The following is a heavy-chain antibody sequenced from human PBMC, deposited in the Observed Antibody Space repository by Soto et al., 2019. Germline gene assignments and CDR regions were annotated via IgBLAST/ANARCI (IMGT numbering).Heavy chain of an antibody. J-gene: IGHJ4*02. CDR2: ISGSGGST. D-gene: IGHD3-10*01. V-gene: IGHV3-23*01. CDR1: GFTFSSYA. Sequence: EVQLLESGGGLVQPGGSLRLSCAASGFTFSSYAMSWVRQAPGKGLEWVSAISGSGGSTYYADSVKGRFTISRDNSKNTLYLQMNSMRDEDTAVYYCAKDRQGSGSSYFDYWGQGTLVTVSS. CDR3: AKDRQGSGSSYFDY.